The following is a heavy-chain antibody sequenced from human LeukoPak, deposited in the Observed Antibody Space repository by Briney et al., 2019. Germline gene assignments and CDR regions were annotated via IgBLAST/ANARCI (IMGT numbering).Heavy chain of an antibody. D-gene: IGHD3-22*01. V-gene: IGHV1-18*01. J-gene: IGHJ2*01. CDR3: ARDSSGYYKNYWYFDL. Sequence: ASVKVSCKASGYTFTSYGISWVRQAPGQGLEWMGLISAYNGNTNYAQKLQGRVTMTTDTSTSTAYMELRSLRSDDTAVYYCARDSSGYYKNYWYFDLWGRGTLVTVSS. CDR2: ISAYNGNT. CDR1: GYTFTSYG.